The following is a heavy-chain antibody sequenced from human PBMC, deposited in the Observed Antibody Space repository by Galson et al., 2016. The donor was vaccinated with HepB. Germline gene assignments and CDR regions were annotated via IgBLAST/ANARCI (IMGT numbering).Heavy chain of an antibody. CDR1: GYSFTNYT. CDR2: IVAGNGNT. Sequence: SVKVSCKASGYSFTNYTVQWVRQAPGQSLEWLGWIVAGNGNTKYSQRFQGRVTITRDTSATTTYMELTSLRSEDTALYYCARGWPWVDHWGQGTLVIVSS. J-gene: IGHJ4*02. V-gene: IGHV1-3*01. CDR3: ARGWPWVDH. D-gene: IGHD1-26*01.